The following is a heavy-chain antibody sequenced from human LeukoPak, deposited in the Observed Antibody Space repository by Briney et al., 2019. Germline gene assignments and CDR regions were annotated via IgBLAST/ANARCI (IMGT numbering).Heavy chain of an antibody. CDR3: ATAPVLRGEGGEHYKYGMDV. D-gene: IGHD2-8*02. CDR1: VGSINSGNW. V-gene: IGHV4-4*02. CDR2: IYHNGTP. J-gene: IGHJ6*02. Sequence: SETLSLTCAVSVGSINSGNWWSWVRQSPGKGLEWIGEIYHNGTPNYNPSLKSRVTISADTFKNHFSLKMTSVTAADTAVYYCATAPVLRGEGGEHYKYGMDVWGQGTTVIVSS.